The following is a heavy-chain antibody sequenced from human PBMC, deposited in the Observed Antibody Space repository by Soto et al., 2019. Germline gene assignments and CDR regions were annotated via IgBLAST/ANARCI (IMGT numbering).Heavy chain of an antibody. Sequence: QVQVVQSRAEVKKPGASVKVSCKTSGYTFTDYDINWVRQATGQGLEWMGWVSPDSGNSGYAQQFQSRVTMTSDTSISTVYMELSNLRSEDTAMYYCEVTTGYWGQGTMVTVSS. CDR2: VSPDSGNS. V-gene: IGHV1-8*01. J-gene: IGHJ4*02. CDR3: EVTTGY. D-gene: IGHD3-9*01. CDR1: GYTFTDYD.